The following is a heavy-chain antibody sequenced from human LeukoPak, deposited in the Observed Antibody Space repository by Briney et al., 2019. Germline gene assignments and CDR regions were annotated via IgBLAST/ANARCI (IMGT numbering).Heavy chain of an antibody. D-gene: IGHD5/OR15-5a*01. V-gene: IGHV1-24*01. CDR2: FDPEDGET. Sequence: ASVTVSCTVSGYTLTELSMHWVRQAPGKGLEWMGGFDPEDGETIYAQKFQGRVTMTEDTSTDTAYMELSSLRSEDTAVYYCATGLVYGAYYGMDVWGQGTTVTVSS. J-gene: IGHJ6*02. CDR3: ATGLVYGAYYGMDV. CDR1: GYTLTELS.